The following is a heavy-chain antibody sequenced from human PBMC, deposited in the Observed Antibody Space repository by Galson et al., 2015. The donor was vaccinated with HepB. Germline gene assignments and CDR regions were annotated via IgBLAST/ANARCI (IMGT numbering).Heavy chain of an antibody. V-gene: IGHV3-7*01. D-gene: IGHD5-18*01. CDR2: IKQDGSEQ. CDR1: GFIFSNFW. J-gene: IGHJ4*02. Sequence: SLRLSCAASGFIFSNFWVSWVRQAPGKGLEWVANIKQDGSEQYYIDSVKGRFTISRDNAKNSLYLQMNSLRAEDTAVYYCAALDSVMVMTNGYWGQGTLVTVSS. CDR3: AALDSVMVMTNGY.